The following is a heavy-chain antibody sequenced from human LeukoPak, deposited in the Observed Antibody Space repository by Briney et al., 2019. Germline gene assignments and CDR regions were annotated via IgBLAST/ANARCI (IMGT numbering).Heavy chain of an antibody. Sequence: ASVKVSCKASGYTFTGYYMHWVRQAPGQGLEWMGWINPNSGGTNYAQKFQGRVTMTRDTSISTAYMELSRLRSDDTAVYYCARCSGGSCYSDYWGQGTLVTVSS. V-gene: IGHV1-2*02. CDR2: INPNSGGT. D-gene: IGHD2-15*01. CDR1: GYTFTGYY. CDR3: ARCSGGSCYSDY. J-gene: IGHJ4*02.